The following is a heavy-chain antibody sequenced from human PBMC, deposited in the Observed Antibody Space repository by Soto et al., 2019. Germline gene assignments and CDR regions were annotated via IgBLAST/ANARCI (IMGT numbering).Heavy chain of an antibody. J-gene: IGHJ4*02. CDR1: GFTFSDYY. CDR3: VKGVRQPDF. V-gene: IGHV3-11*06. D-gene: IGHD1-1*01. Sequence: PGGSLRLSCAASGFTFSDYYMSWIRQALGRGLEWVSYISSSSDTNYADSVKGRFTISRDNAKNSLYLQMNGLRAEDTAVYYCVKGVRQPDFWGRGTLVTVSS. CDR2: ISSSSDT.